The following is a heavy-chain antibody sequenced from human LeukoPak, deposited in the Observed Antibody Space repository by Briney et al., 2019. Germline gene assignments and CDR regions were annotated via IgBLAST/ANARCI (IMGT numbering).Heavy chain of an antibody. V-gene: IGHV3-30*18. D-gene: IGHD3-10*01. CDR2: ISYDGSNK. CDR1: GFTFSSYG. Sequence: PGGSLRLSRAASGFTFSSYGMHWVRQAPGKGLEWGAVISYDGSNKYYADSVKSRFTISRDDSKNTLYLQMNSLRAEDTAVYYCAKDYGWFGELLSWGQGTLVTVSS. CDR3: AKDYGWFGELLS. J-gene: IGHJ4*02.